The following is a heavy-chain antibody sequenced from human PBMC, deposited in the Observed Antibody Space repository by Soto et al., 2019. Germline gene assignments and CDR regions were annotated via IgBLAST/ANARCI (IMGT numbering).Heavy chain of an antibody. D-gene: IGHD3-10*01. J-gene: IGHJ5*02. CDR1: GYTFTSYD. CDR2: MNPNSGNT. V-gene: IGHV1-8*01. CDR3: ARGRSGRRVRGVITPWFDP. Sequence: ASVKVSCKASGYTFTSYDINWVRQATGQGLEWMGWMNPNSGNTGYAQKFQGRVTMTRNTSISTAYMELSSLRSEDTAVYYCARGRSGRRVRGVITPWFDPWGQGTLVTVSS.